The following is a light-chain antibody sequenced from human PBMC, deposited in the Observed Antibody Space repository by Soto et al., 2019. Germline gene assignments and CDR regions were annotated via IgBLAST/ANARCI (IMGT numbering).Light chain of an antibody. Sequence: EIVLTQSPATLSLSPGERATLSCRASQSVGYSLAWYQQSPGQTPRLLIYHTSNRAAGISARFSGSGSGTDFTLTISSLEPEDFALYFCQQRTNWPRTFGQGTKVEI. J-gene: IGKJ1*01. CDR2: HTS. CDR3: QQRTNWPRT. V-gene: IGKV3-11*01. CDR1: QSVGYS.